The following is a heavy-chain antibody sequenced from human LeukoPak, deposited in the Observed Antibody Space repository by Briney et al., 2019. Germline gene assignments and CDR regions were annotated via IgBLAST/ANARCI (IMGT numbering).Heavy chain of an antibody. CDR1: GYTFTSYG. CDR2: ISAYNGNT. V-gene: IGHV1-18*01. J-gene: IGHJ6*02. Sequence: GASVKVSCKASGYTFTSYGISWVRQAPGQGLEWMGWISAYNGNTNYAQKLQGRVTMTTDTSTSTAYMELSSLRSEDTAVYYCARGYSSSWYVYYGMDVWGQGTTVTVSS. CDR3: ARGYSSSWYVYYGMDV. D-gene: IGHD6-13*01.